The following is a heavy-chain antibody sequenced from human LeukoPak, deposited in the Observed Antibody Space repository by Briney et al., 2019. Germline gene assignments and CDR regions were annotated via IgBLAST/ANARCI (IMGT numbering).Heavy chain of an antibody. CDR3: ARQQWQPIFDY. CDR1: GGSISSSSYY. CDR2: IYYSGST. J-gene: IGHJ4*02. D-gene: IGHD6-19*01. Sequence: PSETLSLTCTVSGGSISSSSYYWGWIRPRPGKGLEWIGSIYYSGSTYYNPSLKSRVTISLDTSKNHFSPKLSSVTAADTAVYYGARQQWQPIFDYWGQGTLVTVSS. V-gene: IGHV4-39*01.